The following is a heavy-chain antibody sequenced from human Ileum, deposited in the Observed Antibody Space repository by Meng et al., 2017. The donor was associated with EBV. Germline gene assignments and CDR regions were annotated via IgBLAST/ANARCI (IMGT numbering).Heavy chain of an antibody. CDR2: IFHPAST. J-gene: IGHJ4*02. V-gene: IGHV4-4*02. CDR1: GGAITSSNW. Sequence: QVLLRESGTGLVAPSGTLSLPCSVSGGAITSSNWCTWVRQPPGKGLEWIGEIFHPASTNYNPSLQSRITMSIDESKNQFSLKLYFVTAADTAVYYCASRPPYNQGVSLEYWGQGTLVTVSS. CDR3: ASRPPYNQGVSLEY. D-gene: IGHD3-10*01.